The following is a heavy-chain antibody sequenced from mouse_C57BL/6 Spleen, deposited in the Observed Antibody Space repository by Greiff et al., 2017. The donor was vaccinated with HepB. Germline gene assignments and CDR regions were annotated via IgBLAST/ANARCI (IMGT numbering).Heavy chain of an antibody. V-gene: IGHV5-17*01. J-gene: IGHJ4*01. D-gene: IGHD1-1*01. Sequence: EVKVVESGGGLVKPGGSLKLSCAASGFTFSDYGMHWVRQAPEKGLEWVAYISSGSSTIYYADTVKGRFTISRDNAKNTLFLQMTSLRSEDTAMYYCARIATYYAMDYWGQGTSVTVSS. CDR3: ARIATYYAMDY. CDR2: ISSGSSTI. CDR1: GFTFSDYG.